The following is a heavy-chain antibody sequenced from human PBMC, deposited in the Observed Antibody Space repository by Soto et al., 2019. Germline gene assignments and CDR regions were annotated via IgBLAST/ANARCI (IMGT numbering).Heavy chain of an antibody. D-gene: IGHD6-19*01. V-gene: IGHV1-2*02. CDR1: GYIFTAYS. J-gene: IGHJ4*02. CDR2: FNPNSGDT. Sequence: ASVKVSCKASGYIFTAYSMHWVRQAPGQGLEWVGWFNPNSGDTIYAQKFQGRVTLTGDTSISTAYMELHSLTSDDTAVYYCAREASAVISFDYWGQGTLVTVSS. CDR3: AREASAVISFDY.